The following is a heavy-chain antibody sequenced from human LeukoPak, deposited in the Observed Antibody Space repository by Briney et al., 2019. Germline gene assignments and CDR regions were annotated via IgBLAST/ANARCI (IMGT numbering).Heavy chain of an antibody. V-gene: IGHV1-18*01. CDR2: IRAYNGNT. D-gene: IGHD2-21*02. J-gene: IGHJ3*02. CDR3: ARDKKTSFGDLKNVFDI. Sequence: ASVKVSCKASGYTFTSYGISWVRQAPGQGLEWMGWIRAYNGNTNYAQKLQGRVTMTTDTSTSTAYMELRSLRSDDTAVYYCARDKKTSFGDLKNVFDIWGQGTLVTVSS. CDR1: GYTFTSYG.